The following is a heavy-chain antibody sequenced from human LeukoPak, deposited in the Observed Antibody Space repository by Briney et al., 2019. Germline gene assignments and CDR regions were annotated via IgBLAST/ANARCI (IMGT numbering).Heavy chain of an antibody. CDR1: GFTFNNYA. CDR3: AKGAAIDH. Sequence: GGSLRLSCAASGFTFNNYAMNWVRQAPGKGLEWVAAVTGPADTTYYADSVKGRFTISRDSFKDTLHLQMNRLGAEDTALYYCAKGAAIDHWGRGTLVTVSS. D-gene: IGHD5-24*01. V-gene: IGHV3-23*01. CDR2: VTGPADTT. J-gene: IGHJ2*01.